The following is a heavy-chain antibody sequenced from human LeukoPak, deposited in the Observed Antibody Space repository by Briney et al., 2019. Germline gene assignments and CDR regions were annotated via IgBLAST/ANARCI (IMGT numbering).Heavy chain of an antibody. D-gene: IGHD5-12*01. J-gene: IGHJ4*02. CDR2: INTNTGNP. CDR1: GYTFTNYA. V-gene: IGHV7-4-1*02. CDR3: AREGVGGYHEFDY. Sequence: GASVKVSCKASGYTFTNYAMNWVRQAPGQGLEWMGWINTNTGNPAYAQGFTGRFVFSLDTSVSTAYLQISSLKAEDTAVYYCAREGVGGYHEFDYWGQGTLVTVSS.